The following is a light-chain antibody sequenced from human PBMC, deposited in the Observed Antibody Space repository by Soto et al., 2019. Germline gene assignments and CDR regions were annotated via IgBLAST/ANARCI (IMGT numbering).Light chain of an antibody. Sequence: DIQMTQSPSTLSASVGDRVTITCRASQNINNWLAWYQQKPGKAPKLLIYRASSLENGVPSRFSGRGSGAFFIFTITSLQHDDFATYYRQQYSSDSTFGQGTKVEIK. V-gene: IGKV1-5*03. CDR2: RAS. CDR3: QQYSSDST. J-gene: IGKJ1*01. CDR1: QNINNW.